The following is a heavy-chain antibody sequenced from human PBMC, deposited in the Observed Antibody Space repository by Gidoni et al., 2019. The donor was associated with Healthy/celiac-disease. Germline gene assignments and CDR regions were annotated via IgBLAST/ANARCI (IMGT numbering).Heavy chain of an antibody. CDR1: GGTLSSYA. J-gene: IGHJ1*01. CDR2: IMPLVGIA. Sequence: VQPVQSGAEVKMPGSSVNVSCKVSGGTLSSYAISWVRQSPGQGLEWMGRIMPLVGIANYAQKFQDRVTITADKSTGTAYRELSSLGSEDTAVYNCARDLGHRRAEYFQHWGQGTLVTVSS. V-gene: IGHV1-69*04. CDR3: ARDLGHRRAEYFQH.